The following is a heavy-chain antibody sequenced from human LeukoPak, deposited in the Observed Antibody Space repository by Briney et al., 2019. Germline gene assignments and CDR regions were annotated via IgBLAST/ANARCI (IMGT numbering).Heavy chain of an antibody. J-gene: IGHJ5*02. D-gene: IGHD6-6*01. CDR3: ARDHSSSTFDP. V-gene: IGHV3-53*01. CDR1: GVTVSSYY. Sequence: ETLSLTCAASGVTVSSYYWSWIRQAPGKGLEWVADIYSSGSTYYTHSLKGRFTISRDNSKNTLYLQMNSLRAEDTAVYYCARDHSSSTFDPWGQGTLVTVSS. CDR2: IYSSGST.